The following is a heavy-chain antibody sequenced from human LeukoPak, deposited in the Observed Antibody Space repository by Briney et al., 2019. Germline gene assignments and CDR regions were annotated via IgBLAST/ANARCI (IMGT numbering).Heavy chain of an antibody. D-gene: IGHD2-21*02. CDR2: IYYSGST. CDR1: GGSISSYY. J-gene: IGHJ3*02. CDR3: ARDDPYCGGDCYAFDI. Sequence: SETLSLTCTVSGGSISSYYWSWIRQPAGKGLEWIGYIYYSGSTNYNPSLKSRVTISVDTSKNQFSLKLSSVTAADTAVYYRARDDPYCGGDCYAFDIWGQGTMVTVSS. V-gene: IGHV4-59*01.